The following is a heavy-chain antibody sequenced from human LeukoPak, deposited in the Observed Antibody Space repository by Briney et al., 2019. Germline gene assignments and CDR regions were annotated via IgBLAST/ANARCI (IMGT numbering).Heavy chain of an antibody. CDR2: IKKDGSEK. CDR1: GFTFNSYW. CDR3: ARFISLGA. Sequence: GGSLRLSCAASGFTFNSYWMSWVRKAPGKGLEWVANIKKDGSEKNYVDSVKGRSTISRDNAKNSLYLQMDSLRAEDTAVYYCARFISLGAWGQGTLVTVSS. D-gene: IGHD3-16*01. J-gene: IGHJ5*02. V-gene: IGHV3-7*01.